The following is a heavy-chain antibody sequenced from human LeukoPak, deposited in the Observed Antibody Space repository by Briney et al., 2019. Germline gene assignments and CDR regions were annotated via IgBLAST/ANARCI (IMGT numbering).Heavy chain of an antibody. CDR1: GYSFTSYW. CDR3: ASTYYDSSGYYYVNAFDI. D-gene: IGHD3-22*01. CDR2: IYPGDSDT. Sequence: GESLKISCKGSGYSFTSYWIGWVRQMPGKGLEWMGIIYPGDSDTRYSPSFQGQVTISADKSISTAYLQWSSLKASDTAMYYCASTYYDSSGYYYVNAFDIWGQGTMVTVSS. J-gene: IGHJ3*02. V-gene: IGHV5-51*01.